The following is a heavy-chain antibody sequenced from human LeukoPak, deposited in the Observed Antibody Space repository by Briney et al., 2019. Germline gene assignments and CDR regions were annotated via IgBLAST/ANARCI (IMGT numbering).Heavy chain of an antibody. Sequence: GGSLRLSCAASGFTFSSYSMNWVRQAPGKGLEWVSSISSSSSYIYYADSVKGRFTISRDNAKNSLYLQMNSLRAEDTAVYYCARDLYCSGGSCYSVDWFGPWGQGTLVTVSS. J-gene: IGHJ5*02. V-gene: IGHV3-21*01. CDR1: GFTFSSYS. CDR3: ARDLYCSGGSCYSVDWFGP. CDR2: ISSSSSYI. D-gene: IGHD2-15*01.